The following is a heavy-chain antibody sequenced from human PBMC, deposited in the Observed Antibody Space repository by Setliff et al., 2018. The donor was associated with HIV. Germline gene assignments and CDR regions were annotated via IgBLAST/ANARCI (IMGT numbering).Heavy chain of an antibody. J-gene: IGHJ4*02. Sequence: WIRQPPGKGLEWIGSIYYSGITYYNPSLKSRVTISVDTSNNQFSLHLSSVTAADTAVYYCARHSPSDYWGQGTLVTVSS. V-gene: IGHV4-39*01. CDR3: ARHSPSDY. CDR2: IYYSGIT.